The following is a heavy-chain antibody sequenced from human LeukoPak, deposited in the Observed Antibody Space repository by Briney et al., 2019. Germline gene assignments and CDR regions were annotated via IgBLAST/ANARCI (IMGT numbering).Heavy chain of an antibody. CDR2: INHSGST. V-gene: IGHV4-34*01. CDR1: GGSFSGYY. D-gene: IGHD5-12*01. J-gene: IGHJ4*02. Sequence: PSETLSLTCAVHGGSFSGYYWSWIRQPPGKGLEWIGEINHSGSTNYNPSLKSRVTISVDTSNNQFSLKLSSVTAADTAVYYCASRSVAYYFDYWGQGTLVTVSS. CDR3: ASRSVAYYFDY.